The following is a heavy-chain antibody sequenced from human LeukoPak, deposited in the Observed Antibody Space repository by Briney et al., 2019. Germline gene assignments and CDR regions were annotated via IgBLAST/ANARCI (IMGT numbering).Heavy chain of an antibody. CDR3: AERRFTMLAYAGNLFDP. J-gene: IGHJ5*02. Sequence: YLMISSRGAGYISTTYCIGWVRQLPGKGLEGMGRIYPGNYDTRYNPYFQGRVTISAGKSISTACLQRSCLTASDTAMYYCAERRFTMLAYAGNLFDPGGQGTLVTVSS. D-gene: IGHD3-22*01. V-gene: IGHV5-51*01. CDR1: GYISTTYC. CDR2: IYPGNYDT.